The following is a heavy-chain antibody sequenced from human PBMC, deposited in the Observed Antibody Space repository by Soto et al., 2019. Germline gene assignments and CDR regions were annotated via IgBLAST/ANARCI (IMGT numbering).Heavy chain of an antibody. D-gene: IGHD3-22*01. V-gene: IGHV4-59*12. CDR2: IFHRGST. J-gene: IGHJ4*02. Sequence: SETLSLTCNVSGASINTYYWSWIRQPPQKGLEWIGYIFHRGSTTYNPSLKSRVTISIDASKKYFSLRLNSVTAADTAVYYSARVRNSRYIDYWGQGIRVTVSS. CDR3: ARVRNSRYIDY. CDR1: GASINTYY.